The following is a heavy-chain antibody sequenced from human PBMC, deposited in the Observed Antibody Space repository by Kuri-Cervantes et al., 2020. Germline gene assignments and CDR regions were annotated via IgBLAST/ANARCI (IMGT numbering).Heavy chain of an antibody. CDR3: ASGKGGRFFDY. CDR2: ISAYNGHT. CDR1: GYTFTSNG. D-gene: IGHD4-23*01. Sequence: ASVKVSCKASGYTFTSNGISWVRQAPGQGLEWVGWISAYNGHTNYAQKLQGRVTMTTDTSTSTAYMELRSLRSDDTAVYYCASGKGGRFFDYWGQGTLVTVSS. J-gene: IGHJ4*02. V-gene: IGHV1-18*01.